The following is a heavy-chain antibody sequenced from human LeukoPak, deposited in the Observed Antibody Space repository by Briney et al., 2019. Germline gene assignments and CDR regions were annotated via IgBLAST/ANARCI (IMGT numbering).Heavy chain of an antibody. CDR1: GFTFSSYA. Sequence: PGGSLRLSCAASGFTFSSYAMSWVRQAPGKGLGWVSYISSSGSTIYYADSVKGRFTISRDNAKNSLYLQMNSLRAEDTAVYYCRITMVRGSNYYYYMDVWGKGTTVTVSS. CDR2: ISSSGSTI. J-gene: IGHJ6*03. D-gene: IGHD3-10*01. V-gene: IGHV3-48*04. CDR3: RITMVRGSNYYYYMDV.